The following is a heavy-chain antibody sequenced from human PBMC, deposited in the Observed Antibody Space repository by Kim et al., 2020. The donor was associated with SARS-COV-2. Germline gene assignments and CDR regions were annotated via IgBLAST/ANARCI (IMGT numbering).Heavy chain of an antibody. CDR2: ISYDGSNK. J-gene: IGHJ6*01. D-gene: IGHD2-2*02. CDR3: ARDLPKSAAIYYYYYGM. Sequence: GGSLRLSCAASGFTFSSYAMHWVRQAPGKGLEWVAVISYDGSNKYYADSVKGRFTISRDNSKNTLYLQMNSLRAEDTAVYYCARDLPKSAAIYYYYYGM. CDR1: GFTFSSYA. V-gene: IGHV3-30-3*01.